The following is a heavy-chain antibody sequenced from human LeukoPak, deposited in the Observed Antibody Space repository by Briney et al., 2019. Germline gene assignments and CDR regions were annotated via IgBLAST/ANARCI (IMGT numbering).Heavy chain of an antibody. CDR2: IYHSGST. CDR3: ARDGGCYYDSSDLVGAFDI. D-gene: IGHD3-22*01. Sequence: SETLSLTCAVSGGSISSGGYSWSWIRQPPGKGLEWIGYIYHSGSTYYNPSLKSRVTISVDRSKNQFSLKLSSVTAADTAVYYCARDGGCYYDSSDLVGAFDIWGQGTMVTVSS. CDR1: GGSISSGGYS. V-gene: IGHV4-30-2*01. J-gene: IGHJ3*02.